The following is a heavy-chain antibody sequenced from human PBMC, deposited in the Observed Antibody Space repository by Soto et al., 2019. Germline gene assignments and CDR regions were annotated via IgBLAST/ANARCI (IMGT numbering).Heavy chain of an antibody. Sequence: EVQLLESGGGLVQPGGSLRLSCAASGFTFSSYAMSWVRQAPGKGLEWVSAISGSGGSTYYADSVKGRFNISRDNSKNTLYLQMNSLRAEDTAVYYCAKARFRDSSMFLRDYWGQGTLVTVSS. CDR1: GFTFSSYA. CDR3: AKARFRDSSMFLRDY. J-gene: IGHJ4*02. CDR2: ISGSGGST. V-gene: IGHV3-23*01. D-gene: IGHD6-19*01.